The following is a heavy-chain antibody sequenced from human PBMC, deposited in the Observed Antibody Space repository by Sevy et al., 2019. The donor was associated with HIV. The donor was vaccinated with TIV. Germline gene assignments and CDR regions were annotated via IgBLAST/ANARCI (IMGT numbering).Heavy chain of an antibody. D-gene: IGHD2-21*02. CDR1: GYTFTSYG. J-gene: IGHJ6*02. Sequence: ASVKVSCKASGYTFTSYGISWVRQAPGQGLEWMGWISAYNGNTNYAQKLQGRVTMTTDTSTSTAYMELRSLRSDDTAVYYCAIDAAYCGGDCYGNGMDVWGQGTTVTVS. CDR2: ISAYNGNT. CDR3: AIDAAYCGGDCYGNGMDV. V-gene: IGHV1-18*01.